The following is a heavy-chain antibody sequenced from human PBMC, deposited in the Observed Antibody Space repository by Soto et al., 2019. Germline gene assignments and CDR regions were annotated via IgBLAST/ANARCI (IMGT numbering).Heavy chain of an antibody. CDR1: GFTFSNYW. J-gene: IGHJ5*02. CDR2: INGDGSGT. D-gene: IGHD4-17*01. CDR3: ARGGLRAYWIDP. V-gene: IGHV3-74*01. Sequence: GSLRLSCAASGFTFSNYWIHWVRQAPGEGLVWLSRINGDGSGTNYADSVKGRFTISRDNAKNTVYVQMNSLRAEDTAVYYCARGGLRAYWIDPWGQGTLVTVS.